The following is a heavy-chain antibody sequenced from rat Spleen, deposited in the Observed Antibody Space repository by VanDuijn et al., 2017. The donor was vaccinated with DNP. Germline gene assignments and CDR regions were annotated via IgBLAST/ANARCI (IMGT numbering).Heavy chain of an antibody. J-gene: IGHJ4*01. D-gene: IGHD1-2*01. CDR1: GYSITSNY. V-gene: IGHV3-1*01. CDR3: ARSGGTIAVYVMDA. Sequence: EVQLQESGPGLVKPSQSLSLTCSVTGYSITSNYWGWIRKFPGNKMEYIGHISYSGTTNYNPSLKSRFSITRDTSKNQFFLQLNSVTTEDTATYYCARSGGTIAVYVMDAWGQGASVTVSS. CDR2: ISYSGTT.